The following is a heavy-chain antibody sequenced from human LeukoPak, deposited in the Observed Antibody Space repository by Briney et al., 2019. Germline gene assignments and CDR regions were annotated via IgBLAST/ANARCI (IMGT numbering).Heavy chain of an antibody. V-gene: IGHV6-1*01. CDR1: GDSVSTNSAA. CDR2: TYYRSKWYN. D-gene: IGHD1-26*01. J-gene: IGHJ6*02. Sequence: SQTLSLTCAISGDSVSTNSAAWNWIRQSPSRGLEWLGRTYYRSKWYNDYAVSVKSRITINPDTSKNQFSLQLNSVTPEDTAVYYCAMGKGSPGYYYRGMDVWGQGTTVTVSS. CDR3: AMGKGSPGYYYRGMDV.